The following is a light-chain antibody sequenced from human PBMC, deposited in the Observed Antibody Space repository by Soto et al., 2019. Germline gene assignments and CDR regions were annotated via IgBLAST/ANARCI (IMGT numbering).Light chain of an antibody. V-gene: IGKV3-11*01. CDR3: QQRSNWPPLT. J-gene: IGKJ4*01. Sequence: EILFTQSPATLSLSPWERATLSCRASQSVSSYLAWYQQKPGQAPRLLIYDASNRATGIPARFSGSGSGTDFTLTISSLEPEDFAVYYCQQRSNWPPLTFGGGTKV. CDR2: DAS. CDR1: QSVSSY.